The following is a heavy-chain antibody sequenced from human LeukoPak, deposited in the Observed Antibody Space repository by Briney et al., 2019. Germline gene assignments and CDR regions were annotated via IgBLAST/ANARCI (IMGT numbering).Heavy chain of an antibody. CDR3: ARQSFSPIVVVPAAILYYYMDV. V-gene: IGHV4-39*01. CDR1: GGSISSSSYY. Sequence: SETLSLTCTVSGGSISSSSYYWGWIRQPPGKGLEWIGSIYYSGSTYYNPSLKSRVTTSVDTSKNQFSLKLSSVTAADTAVYYCARQSFSPIVVVPAAILYYYMDVWGKGTTVTVSS. CDR2: IYYSGST. J-gene: IGHJ6*03. D-gene: IGHD2-2*01.